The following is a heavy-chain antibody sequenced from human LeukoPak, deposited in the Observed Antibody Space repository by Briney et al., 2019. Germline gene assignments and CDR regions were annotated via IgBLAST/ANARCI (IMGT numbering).Heavy chain of an antibody. V-gene: IGHV4-34*01. CDR3: ARGLFHCSSTSCYLNWFDP. CDR1: GGSFSGYY. D-gene: IGHD2-2*01. CDR2: INHSGST. J-gene: IGHJ5*02. Sequence: SETLSLTCAVYGGSFSGYYWSWIRQPPGKGLEWIGEINHSGSTNYNPSLKSRVTISVDTSKNQFSLKLSSVTAADTAVYYCARGLFHCSSTSCYLNWFDPWGQGTLVTVSS.